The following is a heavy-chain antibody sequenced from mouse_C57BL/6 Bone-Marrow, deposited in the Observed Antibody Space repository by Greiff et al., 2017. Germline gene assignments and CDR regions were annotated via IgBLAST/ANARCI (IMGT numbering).Heavy chain of an antibody. D-gene: IGHD2-14*01. J-gene: IGHJ2*01. CDR3: SAFEGTYVDV. V-gene: IGHV14-4*01. CDR1: GFNIKDDY. Sequence: EVQLQQSGAELVRPGASVKLSCTASGFNIKDDYIHWVKQRPEQGLEWIGWIDPEIGDTEYASKFQGTATITSDTSSNTAYLQLSSLTSEDTAVYYCSAFEGTYVDVWGQGTPLTVAS. CDR2: IDPEIGDT.